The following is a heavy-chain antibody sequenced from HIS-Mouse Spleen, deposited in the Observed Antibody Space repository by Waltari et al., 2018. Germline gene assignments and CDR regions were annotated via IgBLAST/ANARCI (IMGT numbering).Heavy chain of an antibody. CDR1: GGSISSYY. D-gene: IGHD2-21*02. Sequence: QVQLQESGPGLVKPSETLSLTCTVSGGSISSYYWSWIRPPPGRGLEWIGYNYYRGSANYNPSLKSRVTISVDTSKNQFSLKLSAVTAADTAVYYCARLKGYCGGDCYPYYFDYWGQGTLVTVSS. J-gene: IGHJ4*02. CDR3: ARLKGYCGGDCYPYYFDY. V-gene: IGHV4-59*08. CDR2: NYYRGSA.